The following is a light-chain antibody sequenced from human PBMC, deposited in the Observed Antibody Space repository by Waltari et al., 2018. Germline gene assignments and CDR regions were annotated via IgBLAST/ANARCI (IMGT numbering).Light chain of an antibody. CDR1: QSVSSRC. Sequence: EIVLTQSPGTLYLSPGERVTLSCRASQSVSSRCLAWYQQKPGQAPRLLIYGASSRATDIPDRFSGSGSGTDFTLSISRLEPEDFAVYSCQQYGSSPETFGQGTKLEIK. CDR3: QQYGSSPET. CDR2: GAS. J-gene: IGKJ1*01. V-gene: IGKV3-20*01.